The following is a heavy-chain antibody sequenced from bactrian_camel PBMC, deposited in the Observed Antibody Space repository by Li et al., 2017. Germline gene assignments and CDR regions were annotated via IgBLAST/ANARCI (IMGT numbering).Heavy chain of an antibody. D-gene: IGHD6*01. CDR1: GHTYRPYC. J-gene: IGHJ4*01. V-gene: IGHV3S55*01. Sequence: HVQLVESGGGSVQAGGSLRLSCVVDGHTYRPYCMAWFRQPPGKEREGVAATGRDTKTYYADFVKGRFTISQDQSKKTVYLQMDSLKPEDTAMYYCAAQSRAGAACFHPFYNYWGQGTQVTVS. CDR3: AAQSRAGAACFHPFYNY. CDR2: TGRDTKT.